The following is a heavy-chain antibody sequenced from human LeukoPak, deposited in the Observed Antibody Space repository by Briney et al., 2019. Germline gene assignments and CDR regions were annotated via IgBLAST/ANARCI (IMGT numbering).Heavy chain of an antibody. J-gene: IGHJ5*02. CDR3: ARARPPKIAAAGKVWFDP. Sequence: ASVKVSCKASGYTFTSYGINWVRQATGQGLEWMGWMNPNSGNTGYAQKFQGRVTMTRNTSISTAYMELSSLRSEDTAVYYCARARPPKIAAAGKVWFDPWGQGTLVTVSS. D-gene: IGHD6-13*01. CDR1: GYTFTSYG. V-gene: IGHV1-8*02. CDR2: MNPNSGNT.